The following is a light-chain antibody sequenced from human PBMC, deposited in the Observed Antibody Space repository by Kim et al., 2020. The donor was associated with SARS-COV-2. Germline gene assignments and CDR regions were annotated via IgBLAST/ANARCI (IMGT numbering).Light chain of an antibody. Sequence: ALGQTVRITCKGDSLRSFYASWFQQKPGQAPVVVIYDKTNRPSGIPDRFSGSTSGNTASLTITGAQAEDEADYYCHSRDRRGDHWVFGGGTKVTVL. CDR2: DKT. V-gene: IGLV3-19*01. CDR1: SLRSFY. CDR3: HSRDRRGDHWV. J-gene: IGLJ3*02.